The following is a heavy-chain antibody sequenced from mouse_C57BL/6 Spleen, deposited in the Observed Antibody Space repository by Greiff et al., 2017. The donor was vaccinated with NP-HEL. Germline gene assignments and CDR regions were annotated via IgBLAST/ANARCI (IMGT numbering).Heavy chain of an antibody. Sequence: QVQLKESGAELVRPGASVKLSCKASGYTFTDYYINWVKQRPGQGLEWIARIYPGSGNTYYNEKFKGKATLTAEKSSSTAYMQLSSLTSEDSAVYFCARSRGVGYHWYFDVWGTGTTVTVSS. CDR3: ARSRGVGYHWYFDV. J-gene: IGHJ1*03. CDR1: GYTFTDYY. D-gene: IGHD2-2*01. CDR2: IYPGSGNT. V-gene: IGHV1-76*01.